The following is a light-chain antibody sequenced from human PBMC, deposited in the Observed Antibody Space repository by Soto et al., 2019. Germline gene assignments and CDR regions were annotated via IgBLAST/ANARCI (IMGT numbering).Light chain of an antibody. J-gene: IGLJ3*02. V-gene: IGLV2-23*01. CDR1: SSDVGSYNV. CDR3: CSYAGSSTWV. CDR2: DGS. Sequence: QSALTQPASVSGSPGQSITISCTGTSSDVGSYNVVSWYQQHPGKAPKLMIYDGSKRPSGVANRFSGSKSGNTASLTISGLQDEDEDDYYCCSYAGSSTWVFGGGTKLTVL.